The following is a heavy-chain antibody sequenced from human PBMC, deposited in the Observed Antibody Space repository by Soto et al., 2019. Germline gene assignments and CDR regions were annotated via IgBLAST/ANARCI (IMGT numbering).Heavy chain of an antibody. Sequence: SETLSLTCAVYGGSFSGYYWSWIRQPPGKGLEWIGEINHSGSTNYNPSLKSRVTISVDTSKNQFSLKLSSVTAADTAVYYCARGRDGYCSGVSCYRPFGMDVWGQGTTVTV. D-gene: IGHD2-15*01. J-gene: IGHJ6*02. V-gene: IGHV4-34*01. CDR1: GGSFSGYY. CDR3: ARGRDGYCSGVSCYRPFGMDV. CDR2: INHSGST.